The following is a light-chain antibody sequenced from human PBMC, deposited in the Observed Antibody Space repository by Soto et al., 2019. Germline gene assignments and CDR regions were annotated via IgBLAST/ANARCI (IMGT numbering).Light chain of an antibody. J-gene: IGLJ3*02. CDR1: SSNLGAGYD. CDR3: QAYDYSLTASV. V-gene: IGLV1-40*01. Sequence: QAVVTQPPSVSGAPGQRVTLSCTGNSSNLGAGYDVHWYQQLPGAAPKLVIFGNRNRPSGVPERFSGSKSGTSASLAITGLQPEDEADYYCQAYDYSLTASVFGVGTQLTVL. CDR2: GNR.